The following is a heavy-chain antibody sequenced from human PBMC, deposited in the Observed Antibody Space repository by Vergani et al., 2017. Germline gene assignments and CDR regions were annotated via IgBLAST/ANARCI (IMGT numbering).Heavy chain of an antibody. CDR2: IYYSGST. J-gene: IGHJ4*02. V-gene: IGHV4-39*01. D-gene: IGHD1-26*01. CDR3: ASQYSGSYEIDY. Sequence: QLQLQESGPGLVKPSEILSLTCTVSGGSISSSSYYWGWIRQPPGKGLEWIGSIYYSGSTYYNPSLKSRVTISVDTSKNQFSLKLSSVTAADTAVYYCASQYSGSYEIDYWGQGTLVTVSS. CDR1: GGSISSSSYY.